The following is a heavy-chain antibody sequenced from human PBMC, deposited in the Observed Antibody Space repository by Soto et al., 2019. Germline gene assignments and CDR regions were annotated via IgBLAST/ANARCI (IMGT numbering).Heavy chain of an antibody. CDR2: IRSKPNNYAT. V-gene: IGHV3-73*01. CDR3: TRRAYSSGWYYDY. Sequence: GGSLRLSREASGFTFSGSAMHWVRQAPGKGLEWVGRIRSKPNNYATEFAASVQGRFIMSRDDSKSTAYLQMNSLKTEDTAMYYCTRRAYSSGWYYDYWGQGTLVTVSS. CDR1: GFTFSGSA. J-gene: IGHJ4*02. D-gene: IGHD6-19*01.